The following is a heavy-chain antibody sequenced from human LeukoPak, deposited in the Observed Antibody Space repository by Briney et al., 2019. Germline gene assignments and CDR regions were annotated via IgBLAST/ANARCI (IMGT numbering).Heavy chain of an antibody. J-gene: IGHJ4*02. CDR3: ARLPVHYYDSRDY. D-gene: IGHD3-22*01. V-gene: IGHV1-8*01. CDR1: GYTFTSCD. Sequence: ASVKVSCKASGYTFTSCDINWVRQATGQGLEWMGWMNPNSGNTGYAQKFQGRVTMTRNTSISTAYMELSSLRSEDTAVYYCARLPVHYYDSRDYWGQGTLVTVSS. CDR2: MNPNSGNT.